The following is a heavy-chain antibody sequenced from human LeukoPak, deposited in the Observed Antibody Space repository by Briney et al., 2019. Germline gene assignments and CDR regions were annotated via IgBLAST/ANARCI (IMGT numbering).Heavy chain of an antibody. D-gene: IGHD6-6*01. V-gene: IGHV4-39*01. CDR3: ARNGSSSYFDT. J-gene: IGHJ4*02. CDR2: IYNKVST. Sequence: SETLSLTCTVSGGSIRSSYYYWGWIRQPPGKGLEWIGSIYNKVSTHYNPSLKSRVTMSVDTSRSQFSLKLTSMTAADTAIYYCARNGSSSYFDTWGQGILVTVSS. CDR1: GGSIRSSYYY.